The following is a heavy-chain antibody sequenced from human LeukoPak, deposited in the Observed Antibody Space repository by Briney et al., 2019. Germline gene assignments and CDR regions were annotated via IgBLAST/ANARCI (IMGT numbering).Heavy chain of an antibody. Sequence: GGSLRLSCAASGFTFSNYAMHWVRQAPGKGLEWVAVISYDGSNKYYVDSVKGRFTISRDNSKNTLYLQMNSLRAEDTAVYYCARDYSGSYYVLDSWGQGTLVTVSS. CDR3: ARDYSGSYYVLDS. CDR1: GFTFSNYA. J-gene: IGHJ4*02. V-gene: IGHV3-30-3*01. D-gene: IGHD1-26*01. CDR2: ISYDGSNK.